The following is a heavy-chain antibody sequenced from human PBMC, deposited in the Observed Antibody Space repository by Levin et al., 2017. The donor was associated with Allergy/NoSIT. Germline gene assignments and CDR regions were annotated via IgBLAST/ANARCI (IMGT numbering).Heavy chain of an antibody. CDR3: TSGPTVAGGDP. CDR2: IRSKANSYAT. V-gene: IGHV3-73*01. D-gene: IGHD6-19*01. CDR1: XXVGDCPA. Sequence: PGGSLRLSCXXXXXVGDCPAARWTPKAAGKGLEWVGRIRSKANSYATAYAASVKGRFTISRDDSKNTAYLQMNSLKTEDTAVYYCTSGPTVAGGDPWGQGTLVTVSS. J-gene: IGHJ5*02.